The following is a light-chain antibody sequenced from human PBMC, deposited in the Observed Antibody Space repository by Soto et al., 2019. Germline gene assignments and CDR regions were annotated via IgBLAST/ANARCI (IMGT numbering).Light chain of an antibody. CDR3: QQGNTWPLT. Sequence: EIVMTQSPATLSLSPGERAALSCRASQGISSELAWYQQKPGQPPRLLIYGAATRATGVPARFTGSGSGSDFTLTISGLHSEYFAVYYCQQGNTWPLTFGQGTRLEI. CDR1: QGISSE. CDR2: GAA. V-gene: IGKV3-15*01. J-gene: IGKJ2*01.